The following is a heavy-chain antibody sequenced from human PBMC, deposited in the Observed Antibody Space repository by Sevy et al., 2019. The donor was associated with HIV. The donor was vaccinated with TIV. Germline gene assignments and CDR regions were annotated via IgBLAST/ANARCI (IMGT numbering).Heavy chain of an antibody. CDR3: ARGLAALPGYYYGMDV. Sequence: GGSLRLSCAASGFPFSSYGMNWVRQAPGKGLEWVSCISDISSAIYYADSVKGRFTISRDNAKKSLYLQMNSLRAEDTAVYYCARGLAALPGYYYGMDVWGQGTTVTVSS. V-gene: IGHV3-48*01. CDR1: GFPFSSYG. D-gene: IGHD6-6*01. CDR2: ISDISSAI. J-gene: IGHJ6*02.